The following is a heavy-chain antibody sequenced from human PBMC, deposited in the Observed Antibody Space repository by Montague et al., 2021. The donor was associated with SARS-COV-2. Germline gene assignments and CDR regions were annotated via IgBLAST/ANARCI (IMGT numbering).Heavy chain of an antibody. D-gene: IGHD6-25*01. J-gene: IGHJ4*02. Sequence: SETLSLTCSASGGTAITDTHYWGWVRHSPGKGLEWLGSVSYSGSTYYNPSVKSRVAVSLDTSRTQCSLRLNSLTAADAAVYYCVRDSRLNGFYYWGRGILVAVSS. CDR3: VRDSRLNGFYY. CDR2: VSYSGST. V-gene: IGHV4-39*07. CDR1: GGTAITDTHY.